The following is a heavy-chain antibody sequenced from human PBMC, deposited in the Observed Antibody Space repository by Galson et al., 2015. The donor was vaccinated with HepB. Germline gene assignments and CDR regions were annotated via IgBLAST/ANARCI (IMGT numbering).Heavy chain of an antibody. J-gene: IGHJ3*02. V-gene: IGHV3-23*01. Sequence: SLRLSCAASGFTFSSYAMSWVRQVPEKGLEWVSSISGSDGSTYYTDSVKGRFTISRDDSKSTLYLQMNCLRAEDTAVYYCARDRRTGTTPPDGFDIWGQGTMVTVSS. CDR2: ISGSDGST. CDR3: ARDRRTGTTPPDGFDI. D-gene: IGHD1-1*01. CDR1: GFTFSSYA.